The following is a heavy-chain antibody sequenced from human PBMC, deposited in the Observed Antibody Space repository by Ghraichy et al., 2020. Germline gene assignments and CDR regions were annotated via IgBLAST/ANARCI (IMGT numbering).Heavy chain of an antibody. Sequence: GGSLRLSCEASGFTFSHYWMNWVRQAPGKGLEWVANVQRDGSERYYVDSVKGRFTISSDNARNSLYLEMNSLRVDDTGVYYCASEQPLGVWGQGTTVTVSS. D-gene: IGHD6-13*01. V-gene: IGHV3-7*01. CDR1: GFTFSHYW. CDR2: VQRDGSER. J-gene: IGHJ6*02. CDR3: ASEQPLGV.